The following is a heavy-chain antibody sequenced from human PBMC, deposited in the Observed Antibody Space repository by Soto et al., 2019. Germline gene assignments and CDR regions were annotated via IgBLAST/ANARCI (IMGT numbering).Heavy chain of an antibody. V-gene: IGHV3-23*01. CDR2: ISGSGGST. CDR3: AKADYDFWSGYPTLPGIDY. J-gene: IGHJ4*02. Sequence: GGSLRLSCAASGFTFSSYAMSWVRQAPGKGLEWVSAISGSGGSTYYADSVKGRFTISRDNSKNTLYLQMNSLRAEDTAVYYCAKADYDFWSGYPTLPGIDYWGQGTLVTVSS. D-gene: IGHD3-3*01. CDR1: GFTFSSYA.